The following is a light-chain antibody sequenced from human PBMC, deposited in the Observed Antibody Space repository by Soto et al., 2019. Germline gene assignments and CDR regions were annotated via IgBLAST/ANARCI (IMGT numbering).Light chain of an antibody. CDR1: QGITNY. Sequence: DIQLTQSPSFLSASVGDRVTITCRASQGITNYLAWFQQIPGKAPKLLIYAASTLQSGVPSRFSGSGSGTEFTLTISSLQHEDFATYYCLQLNSYPRTLGQGTRLEIK. CDR3: LQLNSYPRT. V-gene: IGKV1-9*01. J-gene: IGKJ5*01. CDR2: AAS.